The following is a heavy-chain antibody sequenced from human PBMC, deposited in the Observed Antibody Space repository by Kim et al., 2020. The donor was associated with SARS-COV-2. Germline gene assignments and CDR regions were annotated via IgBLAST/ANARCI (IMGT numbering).Heavy chain of an antibody. CDR3: ATVAYRIYDISGYYGWYFDN. CDR2: FDPEDGET. J-gene: IGHJ4*02. V-gene: IGHV1-24*01. CDR1: GYTLTELS. D-gene: IGHD3-22*01. Sequence: ASVKVSCKVSGYTLTELSMHWVRQAPGKGLEWMGGFDPEDGETIYAQKFQGRVTMTEDTSTDTAYMELSSLRSEDTAVYYCATVAYRIYDISGYYGWYFDNWGQRTLLTASS.